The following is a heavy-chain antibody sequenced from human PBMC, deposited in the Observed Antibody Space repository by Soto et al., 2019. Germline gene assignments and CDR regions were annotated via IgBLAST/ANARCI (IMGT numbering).Heavy chain of an antibody. CDR1: GYTFTSYG. CDR3: ARVRGYSSCWPAVTPGGFDY. V-gene: IGHV1-18*01. J-gene: IGHJ4*02. Sequence: ASVKVSCKASGYTFTSYGISWVRQAPGQGLEWMGWISAYNGNTNYAQKLQGRVTMTTDTSTSTAYMELRSLRSDDTAVYYCARVRGYSSCWPAVTPGGFDYWGQGTLVTVSS. D-gene: IGHD6-19*01. CDR2: ISAYNGNT.